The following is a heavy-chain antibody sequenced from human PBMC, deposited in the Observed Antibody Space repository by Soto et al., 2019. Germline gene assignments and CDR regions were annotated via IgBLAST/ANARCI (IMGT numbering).Heavy chain of an antibody. Sequence: GESLKISCKGSGYSFTSYWISWVRQMPGKGLEWMGRIDPSDSYTNYSPSFQGHVTISADKSISTAYLQWSSLRASDTAMYYCARHGGEATYYYYGMDVWGQGTTVTVSS. CDR1: GYSFTSYW. J-gene: IGHJ6*02. D-gene: IGHD3-16*01. CDR3: ARHGGEATYYYYGMDV. CDR2: IDPSDSYT. V-gene: IGHV5-10-1*01.